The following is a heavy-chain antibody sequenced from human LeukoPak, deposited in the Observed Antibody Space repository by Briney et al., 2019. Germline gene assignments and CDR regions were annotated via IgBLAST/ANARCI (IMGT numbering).Heavy chain of an antibody. J-gene: IGHJ5*02. V-gene: IGHV1-3*01. D-gene: IGHD2-2*01. CDR2: INAGNGNT. CDR1: GYTFTSYA. Sequence: ASVKVSCKASGYTFTSYAMHWVRQAPGQRLEWMGWINAGNGNTKYSQKSQGRVTITRDTSASTAYMELSSLRSEDTAVYYCARDRTGVPAVNWFDPWGQGTLVTVSS. CDR3: ARDRTGVPAVNWFDP.